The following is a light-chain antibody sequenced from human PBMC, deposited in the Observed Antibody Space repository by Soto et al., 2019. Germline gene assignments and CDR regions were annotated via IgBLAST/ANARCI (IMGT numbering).Light chain of an antibody. CDR2: GAS. Sequence: EIVLTQSPGTLSLSPGERATLSCRASQSVSSSYLAWYQQKPGQAPRLLIYGASSRATGIPDRFSGSGSGTDFTRTISSLEPEDFAVSFCQQYGSSPVTFGQGTRLEIK. V-gene: IGKV3-20*01. CDR1: QSVSSSY. CDR3: QQYGSSPVT. J-gene: IGKJ5*01.